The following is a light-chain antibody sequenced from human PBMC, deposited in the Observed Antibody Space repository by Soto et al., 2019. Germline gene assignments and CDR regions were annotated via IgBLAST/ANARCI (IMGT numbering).Light chain of an antibody. CDR3: QQYNSYWT. J-gene: IGKJ1*01. CDR1: QSISTW. CDR2: EAS. Sequence: DIQMTQSPSTLSASVGDRVTITCRASQSISTWLAWYQQKPGKAPKLLIYEASSLGSGVPSRFSGSGSGTYFTLTISSLQPDDFATYYYQQYNSYWTFGQGTKVEIK. V-gene: IGKV1-5*03.